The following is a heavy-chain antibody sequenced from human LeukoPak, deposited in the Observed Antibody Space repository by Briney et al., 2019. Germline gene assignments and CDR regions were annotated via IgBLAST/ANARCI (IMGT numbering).Heavy chain of an antibody. Sequence: SETLSLTCTVSGGPISSYYWSWIRQPPGKGLEWIGYIYYSGSTNYNPSLKSRVTISVDTSKNQFSLKLSSVTAADTAVYYCARGDSGYDQFDYWGQGTLVTVSS. CDR1: GGPISSYY. V-gene: IGHV4-59*01. D-gene: IGHD5-12*01. CDR3: ARGDSGYDQFDY. J-gene: IGHJ4*02. CDR2: IYYSGST.